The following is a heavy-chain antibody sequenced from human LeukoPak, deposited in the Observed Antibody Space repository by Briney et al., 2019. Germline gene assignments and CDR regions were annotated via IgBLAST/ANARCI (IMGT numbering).Heavy chain of an antibody. V-gene: IGHV3-53*01. CDR1: GFTVSDNY. CDR3: ARGVRTLLKGLYYFDH. J-gene: IGHJ4*02. CDR2: IYSGGTT. Sequence: PGGSLRLSCSASGFTVSDNYMTWVRQTPGRELQWVSVIYSGGTTFTADSVKGRFTVSRDNSKNTLYLQMNNLRADDTAVYYCARGVRTLLKGLYYFDHWGQGALVTVSS. D-gene: IGHD1-1*01.